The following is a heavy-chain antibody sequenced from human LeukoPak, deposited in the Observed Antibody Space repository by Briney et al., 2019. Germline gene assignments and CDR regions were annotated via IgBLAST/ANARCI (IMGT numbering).Heavy chain of an antibody. V-gene: IGHV3-66*01. CDR3: AREITMVRGPAAYYGMDV. D-gene: IGHD3-10*01. CDR2: IYSGGST. CDR1: GFTVSSNY. Sequence: PGGSLRLSCAASGFTVSSNYMSWVRQAPGKGLEWVPVIYSGGSTYYADSVKGRFTISRDNSKNTLYLQMNSLRAEDTAVYYCAREITMVRGPAAYYGMDVWGQGTTVTVSS. J-gene: IGHJ6*02.